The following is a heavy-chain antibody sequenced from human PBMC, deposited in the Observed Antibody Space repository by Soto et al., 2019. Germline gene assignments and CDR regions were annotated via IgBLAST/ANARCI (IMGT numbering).Heavy chain of an antibody. CDR3: ARDHKGGYYYYGMDV. CDR2: ISSSGSTI. V-gene: IGHV3-48*03. CDR1: GFTFSSYE. J-gene: IGHJ6*02. Sequence: EVQLVESGGGLVQPGGSLRLSCAASGFTFSSYEMNWVRQAPGKGLEWVSYISSSGSTIYYADSVKGRFTISRENGKNSLYLQMNSLRAEDTAVYYCARDHKGGYYYYGMDVWGQGTTVTVSS.